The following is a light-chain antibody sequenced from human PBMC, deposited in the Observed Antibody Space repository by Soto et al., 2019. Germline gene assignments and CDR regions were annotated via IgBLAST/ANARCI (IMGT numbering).Light chain of an antibody. CDR2: LGS. V-gene: IGKV2-28*01. CDR3: LQALQTPWT. CDR1: QSHLHSNGYNY. Sequence: DLVMTQSPLSLPVTPGEPASISCRSSQSHLHSNGYNYLDWYLQKPGQSPQLLIYLGSNRASGVPDRVSGSGSGTDFTLKISRVEAEDVGVYFCLQALQTPWTFGQGTKVEIK. J-gene: IGKJ1*01.